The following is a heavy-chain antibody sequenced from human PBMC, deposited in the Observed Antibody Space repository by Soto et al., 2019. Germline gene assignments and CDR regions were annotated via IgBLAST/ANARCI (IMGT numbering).Heavy chain of an antibody. V-gene: IGHV3-48*03. D-gene: IGHD4-17*01. Sequence: EVQLVESGGGLVQPGGSLRLSCAASGFTFSSYEMNWVRQAPGKGLEWVSYISSSGSTIYYADSVKGRFTISRDNAKNSLYLQMNSRRAEDTAVYYCARDYGDYLFDYWGQGTLVTVSS. CDR1: GFTFSSYE. J-gene: IGHJ4*02. CDR3: ARDYGDYLFDY. CDR2: ISSSGSTI.